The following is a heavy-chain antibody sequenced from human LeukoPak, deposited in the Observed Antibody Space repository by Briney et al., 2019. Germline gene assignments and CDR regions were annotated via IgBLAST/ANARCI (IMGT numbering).Heavy chain of an antibody. CDR1: GGSISSYY. CDR2: IYTSGST. V-gene: IGHV4-4*07. J-gene: IGHJ6*03. Sequence: SETLSLTCTDSGGSISSYYWSWIRQPAGKGLEWIGRIYTSGSTNYNPSLKSRVTMSVDTSKNQFSLKLSSVTAADTAVYYCAKEDIVVVPAAMGGYYYYYMDVWGKGTTVTVSS. CDR3: AKEDIVVVPAAMGGYYYYYMDV. D-gene: IGHD2-2*01.